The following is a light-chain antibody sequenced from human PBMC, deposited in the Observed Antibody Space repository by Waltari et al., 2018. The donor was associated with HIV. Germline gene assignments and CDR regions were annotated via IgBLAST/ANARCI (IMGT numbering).Light chain of an antibody. CDR1: QPIDSE. J-gene: IGKJ3*01. V-gene: IGKV1-39*01. Sequence: DIQMSQSPPSLSASVGDRVAITCRASQPIDSELNWYQQKPGTSPKLLVFGVSNLQSGVPSRFSGSGSGSAFTLTINSLRPEDFATYYCQQSHTVPPTFGPGTKVEIK. CDR3: QQSHTVPPT. CDR2: GVS.